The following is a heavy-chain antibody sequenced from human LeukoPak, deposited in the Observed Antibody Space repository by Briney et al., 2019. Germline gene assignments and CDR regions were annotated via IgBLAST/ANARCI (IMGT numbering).Heavy chain of an antibody. J-gene: IGHJ6*02. D-gene: IGHD4-4*01. CDR1: GYTFTSYG. CDR3: ARDQPTYSNFKYYYYGMDV. CDR2: ISAYNGNT. Sequence: ASVKVSCKASGYTFTSYGISWVRQAPGQGLEWMGWISAYNGNTNYAQKLQGRVTVTTDTSTSTAYMELRSLRSDDTAVYYCARDQPTYSNFKYYYYGMDVWGQGTTVTVSS. V-gene: IGHV1-18*01.